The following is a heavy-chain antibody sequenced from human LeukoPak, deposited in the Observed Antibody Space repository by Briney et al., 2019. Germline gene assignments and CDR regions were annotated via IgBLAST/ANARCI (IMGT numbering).Heavy chain of an antibody. V-gene: IGHV3-11*01. CDR2: ISSSGSTI. CDR3: ARGIAVADYSWFDP. CDR1: GFTFSDYY. J-gene: IGHJ5*02. Sequence: GGSLRLSCAASGFTFSDYYMSWIRQAPGKGLEWVSYISSSGSTIYYADSVKGRFTISRDNAKNSLYLQMSSLRAEDTAVYYCARGIAVADYSWFDPWGQGTLVTVSS. D-gene: IGHD6-19*01.